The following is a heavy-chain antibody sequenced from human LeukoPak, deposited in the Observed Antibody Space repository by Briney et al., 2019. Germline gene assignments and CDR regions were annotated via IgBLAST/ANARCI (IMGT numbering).Heavy chain of an antibody. CDR2: IGYSGSPI. Sequence: GGSLRLSCAGSGDSFISHTMIWVRQAPGKGLEWISYIGYSGSPIYYADSVKGRFGISRDDAKTSLYLHMNSLRAEDTAIYYCAREYDSRARFDSWGQGILGTVSS. V-gene: IGHV3-48*01. CDR3: AREYDSRARFDS. J-gene: IGHJ4*02. D-gene: IGHD4-11*01. CDR1: GDSFISHT.